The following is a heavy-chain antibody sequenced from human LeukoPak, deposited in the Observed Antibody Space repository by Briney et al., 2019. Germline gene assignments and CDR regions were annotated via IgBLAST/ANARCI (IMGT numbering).Heavy chain of an antibody. CDR3: AKDEKSDGVWDIDH. D-gene: IGHD4-17*01. CDR2: IYGSGGGQT. Sequence: SGGSLRLSCAASGFTFRDYTMNWVRQAPGKGLEWVSGIYGSGGGQTFYADSVRGRFIISRDDSRNLVFLHMDRLRVEDTGLYYCAKDEKSDGVWDIDHWGQGTVVTVSS. V-gene: IGHV3-23*01. CDR1: GFTFRDYT. J-gene: IGHJ4*02.